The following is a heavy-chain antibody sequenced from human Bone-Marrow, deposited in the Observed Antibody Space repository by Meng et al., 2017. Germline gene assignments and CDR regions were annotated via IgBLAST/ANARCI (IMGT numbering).Heavy chain of an antibody. J-gene: IGHJ4*02. Sequence: VQLAQSGAEMQKSGASVTVSCKASGYTFTGYYMHWVRQAPGKGLEWMGRINPSSGGTNYAQKYQGRVTMTRDTSISTAYMELSRLRSDDTAVYYCVKEWELGSFDYWGQGTLVTVSS. V-gene: IGHV1-2*06. CDR1: GYTFTGYY. D-gene: IGHD1-26*01. CDR3: VKEWELGSFDY. CDR2: INPSSGGT.